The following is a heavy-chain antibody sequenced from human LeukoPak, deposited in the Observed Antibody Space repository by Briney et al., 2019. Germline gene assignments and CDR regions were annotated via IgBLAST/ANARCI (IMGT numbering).Heavy chain of an antibody. CDR2: ISYDGSNK. J-gene: IGHJ4*02. CDR1: GFTFSSYA. Sequence: PGGSLRLSCAASGFTFSSYAMHWVRQAPGKGLEWVAVISYDGSNKYYADSVKGRFTISRDNSKNTLYLQMNSLRAEDTAVYYCARGPFEGLVAERKDFWGQGTLVTVSS. CDR3: ARGPFEGLVAERKDF. D-gene: IGHD3-16*02. V-gene: IGHV3-30-3*01.